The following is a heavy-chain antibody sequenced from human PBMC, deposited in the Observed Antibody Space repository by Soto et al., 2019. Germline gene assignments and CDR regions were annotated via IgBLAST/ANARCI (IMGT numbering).Heavy chain of an antibody. D-gene: IGHD6-13*01. CDR2: ISYDGSNK. CDR1: GFTFSSYG. V-gene: IGHV3-30*18. CDR3: AKEWAAAGLNWFDP. J-gene: IGHJ5*02. Sequence: GGSLRLSCAASGFTFSSYGMHCVRQAPGKGLEWVAVISYDGSNKYYADSVKGRFTISRDNSKNTLYLQINSLRAEDTAVYYCAKEWAAAGLNWFDPWGQGTLVTVSS.